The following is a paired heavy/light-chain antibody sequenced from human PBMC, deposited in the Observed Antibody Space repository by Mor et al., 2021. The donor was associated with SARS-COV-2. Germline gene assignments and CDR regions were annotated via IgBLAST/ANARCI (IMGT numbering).Heavy chain of an antibody. D-gene: IGHD5-18*01. V-gene: IGHV3-23*01. CDR1: GFTFSNHA. CDR2: ISGSGAST. J-gene: IGHJ3*01. CDR3: AKDRSYSYGYGGDDAFDV. Sequence: LLLQSGGGLVQSGGSLRLSCLASGFTFSNHAMSWVRQVPGKGLEWVSTISGSGASTYYADSVKGRFTISRDKSTSTLYLQVNRLRAEDTAIYYCAKDRSYSYGYGGDDAFDVWGQGTMVTVSS.
Light chain of an antibody. V-gene: IGKV3-20*01. CDR2: GTS. CDR1: QSISGNY. Sequence: EIVLTQSPGTLSLSPGERATLSCRASQSISGNYLGWYQQKPGQAPRLLIYGTSSRATGIPDRFSGSGSGTDFILTISRLEPEDFAVYYCQQYGSSLWTFGQGTKVEIK. J-gene: IGKJ1*01. CDR3: QQYGSSLWT.